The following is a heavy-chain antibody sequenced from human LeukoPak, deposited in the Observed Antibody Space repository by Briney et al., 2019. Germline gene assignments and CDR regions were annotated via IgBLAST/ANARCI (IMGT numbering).Heavy chain of an antibody. CDR2: INDSGNT. V-gene: IGHV4-34*01. CDR1: GGSFSGHY. CDR3: ARLVGSSWYHEVLRGRDY. Sequence: LETLSLTCAVYGGSFSGHYWTWIRQSPGKGLEWIGEINDSGNTNYKPSLKSRVTISVDMSKNQFSLKLNPVTVADTAVYYCARLVGSSWYHEVLRGRDYWGQGTLVTVSS. D-gene: IGHD6-13*01. J-gene: IGHJ4*02.